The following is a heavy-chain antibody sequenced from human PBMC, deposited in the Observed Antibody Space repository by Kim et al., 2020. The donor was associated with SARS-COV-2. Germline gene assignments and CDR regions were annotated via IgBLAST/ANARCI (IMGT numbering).Heavy chain of an antibody. CDR3: ANEVVSVTNEEARGLDV. CDR2: IYYDGSRD. J-gene: IGHJ6*02. Sequence: GGSLRLSCAASGFAFRSYEMQWVRQAPGKGLEWVAVIYYDGSRDNYADSVWGRFSVTRDNYMNMLGLHMSRLTVEDTATYFCANEVVSVTNEEARGLDVWGEGFTLAV. D-gene: IGHD4-17*01. V-gene: IGHV3-33*03. CDR1: GFAFRSYE.